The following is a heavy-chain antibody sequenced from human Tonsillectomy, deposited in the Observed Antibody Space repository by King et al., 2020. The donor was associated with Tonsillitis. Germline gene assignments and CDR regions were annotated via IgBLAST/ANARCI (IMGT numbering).Heavy chain of an antibody. CDR1: GFMFSDFY. CDR2: ICSRVAVT. J-gene: IGHJ4*02. Sequence: VQLVESGGGLVKPGGSLRLSCAASGFMFSDFYMSWIRQAPGKGREWVSYICSRVAVTYYADSVKGRFTISRDNAKNSLYLQMNSLRAEDTAVYYCARDTYYSDNTYDYWGQGTLVTVSS. D-gene: IGHD3-22*01. CDR3: ARDTYYSDNTYDY. V-gene: IGHV3-11*01.